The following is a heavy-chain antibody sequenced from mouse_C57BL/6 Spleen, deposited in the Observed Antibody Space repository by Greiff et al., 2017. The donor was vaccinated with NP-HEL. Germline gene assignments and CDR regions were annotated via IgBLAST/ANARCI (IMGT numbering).Heavy chain of an antibody. CDR3: ANDGYYGFAY. CDR2: ISSGGSYT. CDR1: GFTFSSYG. D-gene: IGHD2-3*01. V-gene: IGHV5-6*01. J-gene: IGHJ3*01. Sequence: VQLKESGGDLVKPGGSLKLSCAASGFTFSSYGMSWVRQTPDKRLEWVATISSGGSYTYYPDSVKGRFTISRDNAKNTLYLQMSSLKSEDTAMYYCANDGYYGFAYWGQGTLVTVSA.